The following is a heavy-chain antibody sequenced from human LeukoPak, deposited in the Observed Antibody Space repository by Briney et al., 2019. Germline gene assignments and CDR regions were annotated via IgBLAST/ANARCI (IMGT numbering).Heavy chain of an antibody. CDR1: GFPFSSYS. Sequence: GGSLRLSCTASGFPFSSYSMNWVRQAPGKGLEWVSYISTSSSTIYNADSVKGRFTISRDDAKNSLYLQMNSLRVEDAAVYYCARDPPSGGFDSWGQGTLVTVSS. D-gene: IGHD3-16*01. CDR2: ISTSSSTI. J-gene: IGHJ4*02. CDR3: ARDPPSGGFDS. V-gene: IGHV3-48*01.